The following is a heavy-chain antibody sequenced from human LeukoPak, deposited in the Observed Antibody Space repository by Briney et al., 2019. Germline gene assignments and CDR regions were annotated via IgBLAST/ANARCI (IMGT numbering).Heavy chain of an antibody. CDR3: ARGASGYCSSTSCLDFDY. Sequence: PETLSLTCTVPVDSISIYYLSWIRQPPGKGLERISYIYYSVGTTYNPYLKSRVTISVDTSKNQFSLKLSSVTAADTAVYYCARGASGYCSSTSCLDFDYCGQGTLVTVSS. V-gene: IGHV4-59*01. D-gene: IGHD2-2*01. CDR2: IYYSVGT. CDR1: VDSISIYY. J-gene: IGHJ4*02.